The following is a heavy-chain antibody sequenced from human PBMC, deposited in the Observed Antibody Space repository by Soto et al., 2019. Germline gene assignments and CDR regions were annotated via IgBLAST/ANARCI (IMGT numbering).Heavy chain of an antibody. Sequence: PGGSLRLSCAASGFTFSSYGMHWVRQAPGKGLEWVAVIWYDGSNKYYADSVKGRFTISRDNSKNTLYLQMNSLRAEDTAVYYCARDASSSWFHYFDYWGQGTLVTVSS. CDR2: IWYDGSNK. CDR3: ARDASSSWFHYFDY. CDR1: GFTFSSYG. J-gene: IGHJ4*02. D-gene: IGHD6-13*01. V-gene: IGHV3-33*01.